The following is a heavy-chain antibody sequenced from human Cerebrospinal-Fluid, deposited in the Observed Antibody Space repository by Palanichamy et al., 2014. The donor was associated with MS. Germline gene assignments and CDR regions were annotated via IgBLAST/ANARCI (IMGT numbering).Heavy chain of an antibody. J-gene: IGHJ5*02. V-gene: IGHV1-18*01. CDR2: ISTYNGKK. CDR1: GYSFSGYG. D-gene: IGHD2/OR15-2a*01. CDR3: ARTYFYGSENRQEYDWSDP. Sequence: QVQLVQSGGEVKKPGASVKVSCKTSGYSFSGYGISWVRQAPGQGLEWMGWISTYNGKKNSAQTLRGRLTMTTDTSTSTAYMELRSLRSDDTAVYYCARTYFYGSENRQEYDWSDPWGQGTLVTVSS.